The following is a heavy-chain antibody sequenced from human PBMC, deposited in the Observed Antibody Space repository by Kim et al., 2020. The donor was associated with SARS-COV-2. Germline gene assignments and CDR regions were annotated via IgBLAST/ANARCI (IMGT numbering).Heavy chain of an antibody. Sequence: GGSLRLSCAASGFSFSSRSVHWVRQAPGKGLEWVAVMSHDGSNIQYGVSMKGRFTVSRDNSKNTVYLQMIGLRVEDTALYFCGRGTDTGAYLTDYWGPGTRVPVSS. V-gene: IGHV3-30*14. CDR2: MSHDGSNI. D-gene: IGHD7-27*01. CDR1: GFSFSSRS. J-gene: IGHJ4*02. CDR3: GRGTDTGAYLTDY.